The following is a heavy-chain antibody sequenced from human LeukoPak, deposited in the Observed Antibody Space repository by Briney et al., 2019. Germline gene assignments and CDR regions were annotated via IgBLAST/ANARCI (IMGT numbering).Heavy chain of an antibody. J-gene: IGHJ3*02. CDR1: GGTFSSYA. D-gene: IGHD1-1*01. V-gene: IGHV1-2*02. CDR2: INPNSGGT. Sequence: ATVKVSCKASGGTFSSYAISWMRQAPGQGLEWMGWINPNSGGTNYAQKFQGRVTMTRDTSISTAYMELSRLRSDDTAVYYCARVRLERRSDAFDIWGQGTMVTVSS. CDR3: ARVRLERRSDAFDI.